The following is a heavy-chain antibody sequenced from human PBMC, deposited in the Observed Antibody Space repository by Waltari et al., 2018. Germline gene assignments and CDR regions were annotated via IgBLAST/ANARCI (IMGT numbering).Heavy chain of an antibody. V-gene: IGHV4-34*01. Sequence: QVQLQQWGAGLLKPSETLSLTCAVSGGSFSGSYCNWIRQPPGKGREWIGEINHSGSTNYNSSLKSRVTISADTSKNQFSLKLSSVTAADTAVYYCARGFNLGRGGWFDPWGQGTLVTVSS. J-gene: IGHJ5*02. D-gene: IGHD3-10*01. CDR2: INHSGST. CDR1: GGSFSGSY. CDR3: ARGFNLGRGGWFDP.